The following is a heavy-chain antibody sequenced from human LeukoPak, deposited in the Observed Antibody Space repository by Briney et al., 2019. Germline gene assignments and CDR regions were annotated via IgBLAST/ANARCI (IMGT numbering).Heavy chain of an antibody. CDR3: ARLVRGLTDC. CDR2: IYSGGST. CDR1: GFTVSSNY. V-gene: IGHV3-66*04. Sequence: PGGSLRLSCAASGFTVSSNYMSWVRQAPGKGLEWVSVIYSGGSTYYADSVKGRFTTSRDNSKNTLYLQMNSLRAEDTAVYYCARLVRGLTDCWGQGTLVTVSS. D-gene: IGHD3-10*01. J-gene: IGHJ4*02.